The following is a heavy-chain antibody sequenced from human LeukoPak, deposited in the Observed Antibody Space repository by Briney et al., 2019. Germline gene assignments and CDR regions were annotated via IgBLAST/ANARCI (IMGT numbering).Heavy chain of an antibody. D-gene: IGHD6-6*01. Sequence: GGSLRLSCAASGFTFSSYWMSWVRQAPGKGLEWVTNIKQDGSEKYYVDSVKGRFTISRDNAKNSLYLQMNSLRAEVTAVYYCARDLVGSSSYFDYWGQGTLVTVSS. CDR2: IKQDGSEK. V-gene: IGHV3-7*01. J-gene: IGHJ4*02. CDR3: ARDLVGSSSYFDY. CDR1: GFTFSSYW.